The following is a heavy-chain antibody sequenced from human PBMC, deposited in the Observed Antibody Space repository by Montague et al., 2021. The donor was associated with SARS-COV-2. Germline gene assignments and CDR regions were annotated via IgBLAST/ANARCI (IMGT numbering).Heavy chain of an antibody. J-gene: IGHJ2*01. CDR2: IDWDDDT. CDR3: ARIPEYSSGGGPDWYFDL. CDR1: GFSVSTSGLC. Sequence: PALVKPTQTLTLTCTFSGFSVSTSGLCVSWIRQPPGKALGWLAPIDWDDDTYYSTSLKTRLAISKDTSKNQVVLTMTDMDPVDTGTYYCARIPEYSSGGGPDWYFDLWGRGTLVTVSS. V-gene: IGHV2-70*01. D-gene: IGHD6-19*01.